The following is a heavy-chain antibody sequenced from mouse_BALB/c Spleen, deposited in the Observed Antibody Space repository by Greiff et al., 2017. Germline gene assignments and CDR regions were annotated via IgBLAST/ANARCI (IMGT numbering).Heavy chain of an antibody. CDR2: ISSGSSTI. CDR3: ARAYGLDY. V-gene: IGHV5-17*02. Sequence: EVMLVESGGGLVQPGGPRKLSCAASGFTFSSFGMHWVRQAPEKGLEWVAYISSGSSTIYYADTVKGRFTISRDNPKNTLFLQMTSLRSEDTAMYYCARAYGLDYWGQGTSVTVSS. CDR1: GFTFSSFG. J-gene: IGHJ4*01.